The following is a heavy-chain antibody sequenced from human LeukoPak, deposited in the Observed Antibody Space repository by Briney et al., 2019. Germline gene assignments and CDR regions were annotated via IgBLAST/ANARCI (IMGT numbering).Heavy chain of an antibody. CDR3: TRHGGSSGGVYGMDV. V-gene: IGHV3-73*01. Sequence: PGGSLRLSCAASGFTFSGSAMHWVRQASGKGLEWVGRIRSKANSYATAYAASVKGRFTISRDDSKNTAYLQMNSLKTEDTAVYYCTRHGGSSGGVYGMDVWGQGTTVTVFS. CDR2: IRSKANSYAT. CDR1: GFTFSGSA. J-gene: IGHJ6*02. D-gene: IGHD3-16*01.